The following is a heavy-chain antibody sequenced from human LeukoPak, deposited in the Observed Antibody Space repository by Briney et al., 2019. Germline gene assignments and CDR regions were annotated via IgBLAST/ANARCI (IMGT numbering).Heavy chain of an antibody. CDR3: ARKTGDIVVVPAAPNAKTKYYYYYYMDV. CDR2: IYYSGSI. Sequence: PSHTLSLTCTVSGGSISSGCYYWSWLRQQPGRGVEWVGYIYYSGSIYDNTSLKSRVTISVDTSKKQFSLKLSSVTAADTAVYYCARKTGDIVVVPAAPNAKTKYYYYYYMDVWGKGTTVTVSS. CDR1: GGSISSGCYY. J-gene: IGHJ6*03. D-gene: IGHD2-2*01. V-gene: IGHV4-31*03.